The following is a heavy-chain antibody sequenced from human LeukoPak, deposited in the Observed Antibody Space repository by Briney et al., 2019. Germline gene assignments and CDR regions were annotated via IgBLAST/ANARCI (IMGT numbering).Heavy chain of an antibody. CDR3: ARGTLALSGGFYFDY. J-gene: IGHJ4*02. V-gene: IGHV1-18*01. D-gene: IGHD3-16*01. Sequence: ASVKVSCKASGDTFNTYVISWVRQAPGQGLEWMGWISVYNGNTNYAQTLQGRVTMTTDTSTSTAYMELRSLRSDDTAVYYCARGTLALSGGFYFDYWGQGTLVTVSS. CDR1: GDTFNTYV. CDR2: ISVYNGNT.